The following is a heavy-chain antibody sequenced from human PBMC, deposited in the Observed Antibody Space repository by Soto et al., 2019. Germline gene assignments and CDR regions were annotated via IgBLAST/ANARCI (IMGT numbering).Heavy chain of an antibody. CDR2: ISAYNGNT. D-gene: IGHD6-19*01. Sequence: GASVKVSCKASGYTFTSYGISWVRLAPGQGLEWMGWISAYNGNTDYTQNLQGRVTMTTDTSTSTAYMELRSLRSDDTAVYYCARHSGQWLDNGYYYYGMDVWGQGTTVTVSS. V-gene: IGHV1-18*04. J-gene: IGHJ6*02. CDR1: GYTFTSYG. CDR3: ARHSGQWLDNGYYYYGMDV.